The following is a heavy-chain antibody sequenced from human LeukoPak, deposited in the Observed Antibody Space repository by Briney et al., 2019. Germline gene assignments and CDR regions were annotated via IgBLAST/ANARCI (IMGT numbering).Heavy chain of an antibody. J-gene: IGHJ6*02. D-gene: IGHD3-10*01. CDR3: AKALRVRGVIGVFDFHGLDV. CDR2: ISGGGGSI. V-gene: IGHV3-23*01. Sequence: PGGSLRLSCAASGFTFISYAMSWVRQAPGKGLEWVSGISGGGGSIDYGDSVKGRFTISRDNSKNALYLQMNSLRAEDTAVYYCAKALRVRGVIGVFDFHGLDVWGQGTTVTVSS. CDR1: GFTFISYA.